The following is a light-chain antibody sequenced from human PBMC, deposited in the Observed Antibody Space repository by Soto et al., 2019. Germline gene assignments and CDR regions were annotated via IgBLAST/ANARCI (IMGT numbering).Light chain of an antibody. CDR3: QQYENLPT. J-gene: IGKJ5*01. CDR1: QNINNY. CDR2: DAS. V-gene: IGKV1-33*01. Sequence: DIQMTQSPSSLSASVGDRVTITFQASQNINNYVSWYQQKPGRAPKLLIYDASNLEAGVPSRFRGSGSGTDFTFTISRLQHEYIATYYCQQYENLPTFGQGTRLEI.